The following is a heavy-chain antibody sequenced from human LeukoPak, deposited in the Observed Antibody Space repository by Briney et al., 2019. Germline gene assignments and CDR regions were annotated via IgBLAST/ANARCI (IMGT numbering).Heavy chain of an antibody. D-gene: IGHD5-12*01. CDR3: AKGRQGYDGSDAFDI. Sequence: GGSLRLSCAASGFTFSSYAMHWVRQAPGKGPEWVANIREDGSEKKYVDSVEGRFTISRDNAKNSLYLQMNSLRAEDTAVYYCAKGRQGYDGSDAFDIWGQGTMVTVSS. V-gene: IGHV3-7*03. CDR1: GFTFSSYA. CDR2: IREDGSEK. J-gene: IGHJ3*02.